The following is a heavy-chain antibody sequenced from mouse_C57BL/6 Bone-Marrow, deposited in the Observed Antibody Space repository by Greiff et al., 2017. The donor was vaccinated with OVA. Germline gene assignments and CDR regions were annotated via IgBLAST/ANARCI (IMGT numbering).Heavy chain of an antibody. Sequence: VMLVESGPGLVAPSQSLSITCTVSGFSLTSYGVDWVRQSPGKGLEWLGVIWGVGSTNYNSALKSRLSISKDNSKSQVFLKMNSLQTDDTAMYYCARTITTVGNWYFDVWGTGTTVTVSS. CDR1: GFSLTSYG. V-gene: IGHV2-6*01. J-gene: IGHJ1*03. D-gene: IGHD1-1*01. CDR3: ARTITTVGNWYFDV. CDR2: IWGVGST.